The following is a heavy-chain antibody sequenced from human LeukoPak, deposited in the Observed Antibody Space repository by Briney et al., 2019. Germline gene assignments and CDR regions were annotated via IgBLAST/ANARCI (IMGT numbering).Heavy chain of an antibody. J-gene: IGHJ4*02. V-gene: IGHV3-30*04. Sequence: GGSLRLSCAASGFTFSSYAMNWVRQAPDKGLEWVAVISYDGSNKYYADPVKGRFTMSRDNSKNTLFLQMNSLRAEDTAVYYCARDRSGTGPAVLYYFDYWGERTLVTVSS. CDR2: ISYDGSNK. D-gene: IGHD1-26*01. CDR3: ARDRSGTGPAVLYYFDY. CDR1: GFTFSSYA.